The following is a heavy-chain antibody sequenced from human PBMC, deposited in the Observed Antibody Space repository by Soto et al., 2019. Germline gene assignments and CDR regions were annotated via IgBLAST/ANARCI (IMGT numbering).Heavy chain of an antibody. CDR2: IIPIFGTA. J-gene: IGHJ5*02. Sequence: QVQLVQSGAEVKKPGSSVKVSCKASGGTFSSYAISWVRQAPGQGLEWMGGIIPIFGTANYAQKFQGRVTVTADESTRTAYLELSSLRSEDTAGYYCARPHWNLRDWFDPWGQGTLVTVSS. D-gene: IGHD1-1*01. CDR1: GGTFSSYA. V-gene: IGHV1-69*01. CDR3: ARPHWNLRDWFDP.